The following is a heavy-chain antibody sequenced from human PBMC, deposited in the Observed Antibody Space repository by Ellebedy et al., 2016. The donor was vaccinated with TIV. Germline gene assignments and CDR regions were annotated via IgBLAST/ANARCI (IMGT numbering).Heavy chain of an antibody. CDR2: ISYSGDT. D-gene: IGHD2-2*01. CDR1: GDSISSSPYH. CDR3: GWVCSSSTCRGGY. J-gene: IGHJ4*02. V-gene: IGHV4-39*02. Sequence: MPSETLSLTCTVSGDSISSSPYHWGWIRQPPGKGLEWIGSISYSGDTFYSPSLKSRVTISVDTSKNHFSLKLSSVTAADTAVYHCGWVCSSSTCRGGYWGRGSLVTVSS.